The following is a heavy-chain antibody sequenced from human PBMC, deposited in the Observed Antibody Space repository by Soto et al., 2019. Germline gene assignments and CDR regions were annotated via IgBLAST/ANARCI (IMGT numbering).Heavy chain of an antibody. CDR1: GYTFTNYA. D-gene: IGHD3-10*01. J-gene: IGHJ4*02. CDR2: INAGNGNT. V-gene: IGHV1-3*01. Sequence: ASVKVSCKASGYTFTNYAMHWVRQAPGQRLERMGRINAGNGNTKYAQKFQGRVTITRDTSASTAYMELSSLRSEDTAIYYCASSYGSGYRAFDYWGQGALVTVSS. CDR3: ASSYGSGYRAFDY.